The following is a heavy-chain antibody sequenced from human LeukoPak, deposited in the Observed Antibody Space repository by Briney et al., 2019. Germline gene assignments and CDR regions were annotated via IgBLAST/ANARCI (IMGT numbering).Heavy chain of an antibody. CDR2: IDSTSRTI. CDR3: VMGDRRDF. Sequence: GGSLRLSCTASGFTFGDYAMSWVRQAPGKGLEYVSSIDSTSRTIYYADSVKGRFTISRDNARNSLYLQMNSLRVGDTAVYYCVMGDRRDFWGQGTLVTVSS. CDR1: GFTFGDYA. J-gene: IGHJ4*02. D-gene: IGHD3-16*01. V-gene: IGHV3-21*01.